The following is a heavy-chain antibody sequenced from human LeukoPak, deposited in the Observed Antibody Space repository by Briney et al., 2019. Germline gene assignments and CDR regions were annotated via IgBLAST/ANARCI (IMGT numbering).Heavy chain of an antibody. CDR1: GFTFIVYD. J-gene: IGHJ4*02. D-gene: IGHD6-19*01. Sequence: PGGSLRLSCAASGFTFIVYDMHWVRPVIGKGLEWGSAIGIRGDTHYSGSVKGRFTISREHAESSLYLQMNSLRAEDTAVYYCARGGIQVSGIDEFDYWGQGTLVTVSS. CDR2: IGIRGDT. CDR3: ARGGIQVSGIDEFDY. V-gene: IGHV3-13*01.